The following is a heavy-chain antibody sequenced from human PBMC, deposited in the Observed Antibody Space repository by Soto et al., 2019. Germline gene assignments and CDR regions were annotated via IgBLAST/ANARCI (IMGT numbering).Heavy chain of an antibody. D-gene: IGHD3-3*01. CDR1: GGSISSGDYY. CDR2: TYYSGST. V-gene: IGHV4-30-4*01. J-gene: IGHJ6*02. Sequence: PSETLSLTCTVSGGSISSGDYYWSWIRQPPGKGLEWIGYTYYSGSTYYNPSLKSRVTISVDTSKNQFSLKLSSVTAADTAVCYCTRGGYDFWSGYPPPFYGMDVWGQGTTVTVSS. CDR3: TRGGYDFWSGYPPPFYGMDV.